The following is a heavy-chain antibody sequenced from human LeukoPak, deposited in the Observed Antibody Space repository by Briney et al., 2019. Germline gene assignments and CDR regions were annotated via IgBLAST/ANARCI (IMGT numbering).Heavy chain of an antibody. Sequence: GGSLRLSCAASGFTFSSYWMYWVRQAPGKGLVWVSRIDTDGRTTNYADSVKGRFTISRDNAKNTLYLQMNSLRAEDTAVYYCARDITLTRGGRSDYWGHGTLVTVSA. CDR2: IDTDGRTT. D-gene: IGHD3-10*01. V-gene: IGHV3-74*01. CDR1: GFTFSSYW. J-gene: IGHJ4*01. CDR3: ARDITLTRGGRSDY.